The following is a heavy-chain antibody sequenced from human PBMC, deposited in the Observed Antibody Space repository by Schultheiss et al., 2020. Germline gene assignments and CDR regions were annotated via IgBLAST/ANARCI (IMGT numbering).Heavy chain of an antibody. J-gene: IGHJ4*02. CDR2: ISSSGRTI. CDR3: ARGSYCGGDCYLAPLDY. D-gene: IGHD2-21*02. V-gene: IGHV3-48*04. Sequence: GGSLRLSCAASGFTFSNFGMDWVRQAPGKGLEWISYISSSGRTIYYADSVKGRFTISRDNARNSLYLQMNSLRAEDTAVYYCARGSYCGGDCYLAPLDYWGQGTLVTVSS. CDR1: GFTFSNFG.